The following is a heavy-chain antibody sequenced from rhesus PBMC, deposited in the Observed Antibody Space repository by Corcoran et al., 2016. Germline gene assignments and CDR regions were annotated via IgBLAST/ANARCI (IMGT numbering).Heavy chain of an antibody. D-gene: IGHD6-31*01. J-gene: IGHJ4*01. Sequence: QVQLQESGPGLVKPSETLSLTCAVSGGSISDSFYWSWIRQPPGKGLEWIGYIYGSGGTTYSNPSLKSRVTISTGTSKNQFSLKLSSVTAADTAVYYCARGLSTSGWYFDYWGQGVLVTVSS. CDR2: IYGSGGTT. CDR1: GGSISDSFY. V-gene: IGHV4-106*01. CDR3: ARGLSTSGWYFDY.